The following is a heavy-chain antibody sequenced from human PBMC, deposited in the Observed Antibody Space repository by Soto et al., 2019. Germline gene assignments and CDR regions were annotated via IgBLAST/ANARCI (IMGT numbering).Heavy chain of an antibody. CDR3: AKAQSYYEFSSGYTSYSVY. D-gene: IGHD3-3*01. Sequence: GWSLRLSCAAYGFTFRSYAMSWVRQAPGKRLEWVSAISGSGGSTYYADSVKGRFTISRDNSKNTLYLQMNSMRAEDTAVYYCAKAQSYYEFSSGYTSYSVYRGEGTPGTVS. CDR1: GFTFRSYA. J-gene: IGHJ4*02. CDR2: ISGSGGST. V-gene: IGHV3-23*01.